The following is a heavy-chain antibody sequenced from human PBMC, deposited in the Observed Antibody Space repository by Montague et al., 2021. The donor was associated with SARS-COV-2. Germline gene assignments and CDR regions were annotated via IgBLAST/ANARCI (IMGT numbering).Heavy chain of an antibody. CDR1: GGSISSYY. Sequence: SETLSLTCTVSGGSISSYYWSWIRQPPGRGLQWIGYISYSGSTNYNPSLKSRVPISVDTSTNHFTLRLSSVTAADTAMYYCARAGSSFWGVNVFTDLDYWGQGILVIVSS. V-gene: IGHV4-59*01. CDR3: ARAGSSFWGVNVFTDLDY. J-gene: IGHJ4*02. CDR2: ISYSGST. D-gene: IGHD3-16*01.